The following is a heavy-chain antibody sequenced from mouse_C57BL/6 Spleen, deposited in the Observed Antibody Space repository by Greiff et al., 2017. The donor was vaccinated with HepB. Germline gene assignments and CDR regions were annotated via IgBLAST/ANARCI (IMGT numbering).Heavy chain of an antibody. D-gene: IGHD2-4*01. J-gene: IGHJ2*01. CDR3: AREDYEYDGGYYFDY. CDR2: ISDGGSYT. CDR1: GFTFSSYA. Sequence: EVQGVESGGGLVKPGGSLKLSCAASGFTFSSYAMSWVRQTPEKRLEWVATISDGGSYTYYPDNVKGRFTISRDNAKNNLYLQMSHLKSEDTAMYYGAREDYEYDGGYYFDYWGQGTTLTVSS. V-gene: IGHV5-4*01.